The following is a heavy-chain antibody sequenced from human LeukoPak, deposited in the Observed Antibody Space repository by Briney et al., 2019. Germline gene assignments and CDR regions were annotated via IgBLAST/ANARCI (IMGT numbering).Heavy chain of an antibody. CDR1: GYTFTSYG. D-gene: IGHD6-13*01. CDR3: ARVGAAAAQGEYYYYYGMDV. J-gene: IGHJ6*02. V-gene: IGHV1-18*01. CDR2: ISAYNGNT. Sequence: EASVKVSCKASGYTFTSYGISWVRQASGQGLEWMGWISAYNGNTNYAQKLQGRVTMTTDTSTSTAYMELRSLRSDDTAVYYCARVGAAAAQGEYYYYYGMDVWGQGTTVTVSS.